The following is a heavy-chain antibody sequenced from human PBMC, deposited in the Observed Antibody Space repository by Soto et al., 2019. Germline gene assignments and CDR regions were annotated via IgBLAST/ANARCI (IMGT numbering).Heavy chain of an antibody. CDR2: INNYDGHI. CDR3: ARDIACSSDQ. Sequence: QVQLVQSGAEVKKPGASVKVSCKASGYAFSNYGISWMRQAPGQGLEWMGWINNYDGHINLAQKFLGRITVTADTPTTIIYKELDNLKSDETADYYCARDIACSSDQWGQGTLVIVSS. V-gene: IGHV1-18*01. D-gene: IGHD2-15*01. CDR1: GYAFSNYG. J-gene: IGHJ4*02.